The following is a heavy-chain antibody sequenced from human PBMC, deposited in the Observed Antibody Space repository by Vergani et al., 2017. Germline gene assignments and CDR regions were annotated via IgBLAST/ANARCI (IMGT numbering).Heavy chain of an antibody. CDR2: ISSSGSTI. CDR1: GFTFSSYE. CDR3: ARDDPDGDYVLSYFDY. V-gene: IGHV3-48*03. J-gene: IGHJ4*02. D-gene: IGHD4-17*01. Sequence: EVQLVESGGGLVQPGGSLRLSCAASGFTFSSYEMNWVRQAPGKGLEWVSYISSSGSTIYSADSVKGRFTISRDNAKNSLYLQMNSLRAEDTAVYYCARDDPDGDYVLSYFDYWGQGTLVTVSS.